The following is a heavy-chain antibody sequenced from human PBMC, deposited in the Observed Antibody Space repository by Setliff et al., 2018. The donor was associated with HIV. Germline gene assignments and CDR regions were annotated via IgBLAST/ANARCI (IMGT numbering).Heavy chain of an antibody. CDR2: IYTSGST. Sequence: PSETLSLTCTDSGVSINSHYWSWIRQPPGKGLEWIGYIYTSGSTNFNPSLKSRGTISVDTSKNQFSLKLNSVTAADTAVYYCARHGDYNFWSGYYFDFWGQGTLVTVSS. CDR3: ARHGDYNFWSGYYFDF. CDR1: GVSINSHY. J-gene: IGHJ4*02. D-gene: IGHD3-3*01. V-gene: IGHV4-4*09.